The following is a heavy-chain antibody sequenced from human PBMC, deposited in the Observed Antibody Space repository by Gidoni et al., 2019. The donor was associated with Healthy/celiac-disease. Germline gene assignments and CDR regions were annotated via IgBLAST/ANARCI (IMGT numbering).Heavy chain of an antibody. CDR3: ARGRDEGIAFDI. J-gene: IGHJ3*02. CDR1: GGSFSCYY. D-gene: IGHD6-13*01. CDR2: INHSGST. V-gene: IGHV4-34*01. Sequence: QVQLQQWGAGLLKPSETLSLTCAVYGGSFSCYYWSWIRQPPGKGLEWIGEINHSGSTNYNPSLKSRVTISVDTSKNQFSLKLSAVTAADTAVYYCARGRDEGIAFDIWGQGTMVTVSS.